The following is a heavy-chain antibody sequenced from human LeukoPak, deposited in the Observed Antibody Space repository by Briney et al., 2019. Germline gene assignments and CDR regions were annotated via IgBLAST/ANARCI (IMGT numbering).Heavy chain of an antibody. V-gene: IGHV3-7*01. Sequence: GGSLRLSCAGSGFTFSWYWMSWVRQAPGKGLEWVANIKEDGGSKYYVDSVKGRFTIARDNAKSSLYLQMNSLRAEDRAVYYCARDETWGPGTLVTVSS. CDR1: GFTFSWYW. J-gene: IGHJ5*02. CDR2: IKEDGGSK. CDR3: ARDET.